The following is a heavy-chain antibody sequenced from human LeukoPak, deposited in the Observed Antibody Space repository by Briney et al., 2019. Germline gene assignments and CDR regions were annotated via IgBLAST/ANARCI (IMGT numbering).Heavy chain of an antibody. CDR3: AKDQPDIVVVVAATPNWFDP. CDR1: GFTFSSYG. D-gene: IGHD2-15*01. CDR2: ISYDGSNK. J-gene: IGHJ5*02. Sequence: HSGRSLRLSCAASGFTFSSYGMHWVRQAPGKGLEWVAVISYDGSNKYYADPVKGRFTISRDNSKNTLYLQMNSLRAEDTAVYYCAKDQPDIVVVVAATPNWFDPWGQGTLVTVSS. V-gene: IGHV3-30*18.